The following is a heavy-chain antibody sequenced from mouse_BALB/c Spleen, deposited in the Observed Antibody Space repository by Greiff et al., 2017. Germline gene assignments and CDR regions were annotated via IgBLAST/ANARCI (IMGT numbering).Heavy chain of an antibody. J-gene: IGHJ1*01. CDR2: ISSGGST. Sequence: EVQRVESGGGLVKPGGSLKLSCAASGFTFSSYAMSWVRQTPEKRLEWVASISSGGSTYYPDSVKGRFTISRDNARNILYLQMSSLRSEDTAMYYCARGHGNYEYFDVWGAGTTVTVSS. V-gene: IGHV5-6-5*01. D-gene: IGHD2-1*01. CDR3: ARGHGNYEYFDV. CDR1: GFTFSSYA.